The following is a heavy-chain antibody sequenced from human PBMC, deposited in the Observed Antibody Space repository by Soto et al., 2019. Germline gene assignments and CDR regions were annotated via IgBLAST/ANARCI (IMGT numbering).Heavy chain of an antibody. V-gene: IGHV3-11*01. J-gene: IGHJ4*02. CDR2: ISISGTTI. Sequence: QVQLVESGGGLVKPGGSLRLSCAASGFTLSDYYMTWIRQAPGKGLEWVSDISISGTTIHYADSVRGRFTISRDNAKNPLWLQMNTLRAEDTEVYYCARVRGDGYYNYWGQGTLVTVSS. CDR1: GFTLSDYY. D-gene: IGHD3-22*01. CDR3: ARVRGDGYYNY.